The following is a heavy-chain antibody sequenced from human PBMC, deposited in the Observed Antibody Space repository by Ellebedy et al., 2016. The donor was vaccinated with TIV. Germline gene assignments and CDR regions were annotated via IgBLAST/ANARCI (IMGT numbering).Heavy chain of an antibody. D-gene: IGHD5-12*01. CDR1: GFAFGDFA. Sequence: GESLKISCAGSGFAFGDFAISWVRQAPGKGLEWVANIKQDGSEKDYVDSVKGRFTISRDNAKNSLYLQMNSLRAEDTAVYYCRIVASDFDYWGQGALVTVSS. CDR3: RIVASDFDY. V-gene: IGHV3-7*03. J-gene: IGHJ4*02. CDR2: IKQDGSEK.